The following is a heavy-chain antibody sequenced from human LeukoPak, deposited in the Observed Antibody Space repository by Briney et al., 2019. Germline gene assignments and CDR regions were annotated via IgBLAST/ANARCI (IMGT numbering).Heavy chain of an antibody. Sequence: ASVKVSCKASGYTFTGYYMHWVRQAPGQGLEWMGWINPNSGGTNYAQKFQGRVTMTRNTSISTAYMELSSLRSEDTAVYYCARGGISPYYDILTGYTPPYYMDVWGKGTTVTISS. CDR2: INPNSGGT. CDR3: ARGGISPYYDILTGYTPPYYMDV. D-gene: IGHD3-9*01. CDR1: GYTFTGYY. J-gene: IGHJ6*03. V-gene: IGHV1-2*02.